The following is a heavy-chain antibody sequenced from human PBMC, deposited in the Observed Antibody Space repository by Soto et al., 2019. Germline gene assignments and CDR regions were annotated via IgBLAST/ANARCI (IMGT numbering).Heavy chain of an antibody. CDR1: GGSVSSGSYY. CDR3: ARYSSGWDYFDY. Sequence: PSDTLSLTCTVSGGSVSSGSYYWSWIRQPPGKGLEWIGYIYYSGSTNYNPSLKSRVTISVDTSKNQFSLKLSSVTAADTAVYYCARYSSGWDYFDYWGQGTLVTVSS. CDR2: IYYSGST. D-gene: IGHD6-19*01. V-gene: IGHV4-61*01. J-gene: IGHJ4*02.